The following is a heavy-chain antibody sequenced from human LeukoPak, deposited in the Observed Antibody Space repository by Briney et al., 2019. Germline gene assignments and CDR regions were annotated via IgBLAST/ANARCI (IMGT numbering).Heavy chain of an antibody. Sequence: PSETLSLTCSVSGGSISSYYWTWVRQTPGKGLEWIGYVSYSGSTNYNPSPSSRVSTSVDTSTNHISLRLTSLTAADPAVYYCASGTYSGLFYWGQGTLVTVSS. J-gene: IGHJ4*02. CDR3: ASGTYSGLFY. D-gene: IGHD5-12*01. V-gene: IGHV4-59*01. CDR1: GGSISSYY. CDR2: VSYSGST.